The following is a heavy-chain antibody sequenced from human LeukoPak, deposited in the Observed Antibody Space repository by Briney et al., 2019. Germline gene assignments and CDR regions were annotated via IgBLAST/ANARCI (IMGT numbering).Heavy chain of an antibody. Sequence: GGSLRLSCAASGFTFSSYWMHWVRQTPGKGLVWVSRINGAGSSINYADSVKGRVTISRDNAKNTLYLQMNNLRAEDTAVYYCARGGDYKNDYWGQGTLVTVSS. CDR3: ARGGDYKNDY. D-gene: IGHD4-17*01. CDR2: INGAGSSI. J-gene: IGHJ4*02. CDR1: GFTFSSYW. V-gene: IGHV3-74*01.